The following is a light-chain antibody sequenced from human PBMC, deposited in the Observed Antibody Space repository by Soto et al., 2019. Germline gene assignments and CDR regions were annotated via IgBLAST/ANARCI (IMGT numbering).Light chain of an antibody. J-gene: IGLJ3*02. V-gene: IGLV2-11*01. CDR1: SSDVGDYNY. CDR3: CSFAGSYTFWV. Sequence: QSFLTQPRSVSGTPGQSVTISCTGTSSDVGDYNYVSWYQQYPGKAPKLVIYDVSKRPSGVPDRFSGSKSGNTASLTISGLQAEDEADYYCCSFAGSYTFWVFGGGTKVTVL. CDR2: DVS.